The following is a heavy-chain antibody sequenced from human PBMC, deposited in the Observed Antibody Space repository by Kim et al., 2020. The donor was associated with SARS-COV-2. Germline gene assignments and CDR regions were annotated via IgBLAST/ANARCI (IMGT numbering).Heavy chain of an antibody. CDR1: GDSISSNSAA. CDR2: TYYRSKWYY. D-gene: IGHD6-19*01. J-gene: IGHJ6*02. Sequence: SQTLSLTCAISGDSISSNSAAWNWIRQSPSRGLEWLGRTYYRSKWYYDSAVSVKSRITINPDTSKNQFSLQLNSVTPEDTAVYYCARDRYSSGSISYYYYYYDIDVWGQGTTVTVSS. CDR3: ARDRYSSGSISYYYYYYDIDV. V-gene: IGHV6-1*01.